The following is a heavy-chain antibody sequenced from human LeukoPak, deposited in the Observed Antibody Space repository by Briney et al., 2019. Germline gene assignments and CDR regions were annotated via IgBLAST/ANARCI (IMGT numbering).Heavy chain of an antibody. J-gene: IGHJ5*02. V-gene: IGHV4-59*01. D-gene: IGHD6-13*01. CDR2: IYYSGST. CDR3: ARFRGGQQLREFDP. CDR1: GDSISSYY. Sequence: PSETLSLTCTVSGDSISSYYWSWIRQPPGKGLEWIGYIYYSGSTNYNPSLKSRVTISVDTSKNQFSLKLSSVTAADTAVYYCARFRGGQQLREFDPWGQGTLVTVSS.